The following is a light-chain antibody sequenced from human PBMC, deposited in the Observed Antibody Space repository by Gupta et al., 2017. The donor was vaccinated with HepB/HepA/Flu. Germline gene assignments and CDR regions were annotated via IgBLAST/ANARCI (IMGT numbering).Light chain of an antibody. CDR3: QVWDSSSDHVV. CDR2: DDS. CDR1: NIGSKS. Sequence: SSLLPPPPSASAAPGTAAMTTRGGNNIGSKSMHWYQQKPGQGPVLVVYDDSDRPSGIPEGFSGSNSGNTATLTISRVEAGDEADYYCQVWDSSSDHVVFGGGTKLTVL. V-gene: IGLV3-21*03. J-gene: IGLJ2*01.